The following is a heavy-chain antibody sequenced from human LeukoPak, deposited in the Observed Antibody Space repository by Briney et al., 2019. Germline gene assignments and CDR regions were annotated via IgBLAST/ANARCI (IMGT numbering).Heavy chain of an antibody. D-gene: IGHD1-26*01. CDR1: GGSISSYY. CDR2: IYYSGST. Sequence: SETLSLTCTVSGGSISSYYWSWIRQPPGKGLEWVGYIYYSGSTNYNPSLKSRVTISVDTSKNQFSLKLSSVTAADTAAYYCARVVPRGALIDYWGQGTLVTVSS. J-gene: IGHJ4*02. V-gene: IGHV4-59*01. CDR3: ARVVPRGALIDY.